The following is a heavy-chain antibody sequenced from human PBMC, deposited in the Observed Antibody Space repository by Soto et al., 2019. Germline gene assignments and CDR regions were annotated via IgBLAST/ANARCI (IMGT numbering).Heavy chain of an antibody. D-gene: IGHD2-15*01. CDR3: ARDSRVAPKKYCSGGSYYSGGCY. Sequence: QVQLVQSGAEVKKPGASVKVSCKASGYTFTSYYMHWVRQAPGQGLAWVGIINPSGGSTSYTQKFQGRVTVTRDRSTSTVYMELSSLRSEDTAVYYCARDSRVAPKKYCSGGSYYSGGCYWGQGTLVTVFS. J-gene: IGHJ4*02. V-gene: IGHV1-46*03. CDR1: GYTFTSYY. CDR2: INPSGGST.